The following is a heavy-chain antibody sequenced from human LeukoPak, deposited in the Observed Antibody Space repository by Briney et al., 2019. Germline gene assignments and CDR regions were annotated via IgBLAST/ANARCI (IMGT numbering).Heavy chain of an antibody. V-gene: IGHV3-30-3*01. D-gene: IGHD6-19*01. Sequence: SGGSLRLSCAASGVSFSHFAFHWFRQAPGKGLEWVALISYDGSTKHDADSVKGRFTISRDNSKNTLYLEMNSLRADDTAVYYCAREVTVAGSDKRFDYWGQGTLVTVSS. J-gene: IGHJ4*02. CDR1: GVSFSHFA. CDR3: AREVTVAGSDKRFDY. CDR2: ISYDGSTK.